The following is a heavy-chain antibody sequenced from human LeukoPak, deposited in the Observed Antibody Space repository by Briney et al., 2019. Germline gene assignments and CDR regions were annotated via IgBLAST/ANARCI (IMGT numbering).Heavy chain of an antibody. Sequence: SETLSLTCAVYGGSFSGYYRSWIRQPPGKGLEWIGEINHSGSTNYNPSLKSRVTISVDTSKNQFSLKLSSVTAADTAVYYCARVHSYGGNDYWGQGTLVTVSS. CDR3: ARVHSYGGNDY. D-gene: IGHD5-18*01. CDR2: INHSGST. V-gene: IGHV4-34*01. J-gene: IGHJ4*02. CDR1: GGSFSGYY.